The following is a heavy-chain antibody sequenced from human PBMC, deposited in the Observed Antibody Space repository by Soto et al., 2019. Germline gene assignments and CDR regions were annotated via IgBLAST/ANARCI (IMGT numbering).Heavy chain of an antibody. V-gene: IGHV1-8*01. CDR2: MNPNSGNT. Sequence: QVQLVQSGAEVKKPGASVKVSCKASGYTFTSYDINWVRQATGQGLEWMGWMNPNSGNTGYAQKFQGRVTMTRNTSIRTAYMELSSLRSEDTAVYYCAREYSYYDFWSGYYPLYYYYYYMDVWGKGTTVTVSS. CDR1: GYTFTSYD. J-gene: IGHJ6*03. CDR3: AREYSYYDFWSGYYPLYYYYYYMDV. D-gene: IGHD3-3*01.